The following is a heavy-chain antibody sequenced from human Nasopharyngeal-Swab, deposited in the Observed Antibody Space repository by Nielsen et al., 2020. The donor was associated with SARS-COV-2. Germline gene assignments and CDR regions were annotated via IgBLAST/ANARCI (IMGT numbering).Heavy chain of an antibody. Sequence: SVKVSCKASGGTFSSYDISWVRQAPGQGLEWMGGIIPIFGTANYAQKFQGRVTITAHESTSTAYMELSSLRSEDTAVYYCARGGFPALVDYWGQGTLVTVSS. J-gene: IGHJ4*02. V-gene: IGHV1-69*13. CDR2: IIPIFGTA. CDR1: GGTFSSYD. CDR3: ARGGFPALVDY. D-gene: IGHD6-6*01.